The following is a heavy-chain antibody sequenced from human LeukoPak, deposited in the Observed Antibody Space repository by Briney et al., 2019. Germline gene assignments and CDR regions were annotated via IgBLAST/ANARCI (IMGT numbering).Heavy chain of an antibody. CDR2: ISWNSGSI. V-gene: IGHV3-9*01. CDR1: GFTFDDYA. CDR3: AKAHDYYDSSGYLDY. Sequence: PGRSLRLSCAASGFTFDDYAMHWVRQAPGKGLEWVSGISWNSGSIGYADSVKGRFTISRDNAKNSLYLQMNSLRAEDTALYYCAKAHDYYDSSGYLDYWGQGTLVTVSS. D-gene: IGHD3-22*01. J-gene: IGHJ4*02.